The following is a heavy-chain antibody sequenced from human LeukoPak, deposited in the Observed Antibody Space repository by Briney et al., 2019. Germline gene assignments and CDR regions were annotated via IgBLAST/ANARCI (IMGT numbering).Heavy chain of an antibody. CDR3: AKGSHYCTSTSCYPTRPLFDY. Sequence: GGSLRLSCAASGFTFSSYAVGWVRQAPGKGLEWVSGISGSGSSGGSTYYADSVKGRFTISRDNANNTVYLQMNSLSAEDTAVYFCAKGSHYCTSTSCYPTRPLFDYWGQGTLDTVSS. CDR1: GFTFSSYA. D-gene: IGHD2-2*01. J-gene: IGHJ4*02. V-gene: IGHV3-23*01. CDR2: ISGSGSSGGST.